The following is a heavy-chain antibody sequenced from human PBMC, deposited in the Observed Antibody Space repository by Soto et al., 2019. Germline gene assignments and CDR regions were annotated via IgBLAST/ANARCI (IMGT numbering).Heavy chain of an antibody. CDR2: ISSGGSYI. CDR1: GFTFSSYT. Sequence: GGSLSLSCAASGFTFSSYTMNWVRQAPGKGLEWVSSISSGGSYIYYADSMKGRFTVSRDDAKNSLFLQMNSLRAEDSAVYYCARDSIYSAYYYMDVWGKGTTVTVSS. D-gene: IGHD3-16*02. V-gene: IGHV3-21*01. J-gene: IGHJ6*03. CDR3: ARDSIYSAYYYMDV.